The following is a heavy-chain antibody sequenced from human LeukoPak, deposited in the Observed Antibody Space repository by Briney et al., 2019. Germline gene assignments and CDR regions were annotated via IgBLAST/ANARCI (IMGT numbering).Heavy chain of an antibody. CDR2: INIGGTNT. Sequence: PGGSLRLSCAASGFTFNDYYMSWIRQAPGKGLEWLSYINIGGTNTHYADSVKGRFTISRDNSKNTLYLQMNSLRAEDTAVYYCATGGYGRAYSDYWGQGTLVTVSS. CDR1: GFTFNDYY. CDR3: ATGGYGRAYSDY. D-gene: IGHD5-12*01. V-gene: IGHV3-11*04. J-gene: IGHJ4*02.